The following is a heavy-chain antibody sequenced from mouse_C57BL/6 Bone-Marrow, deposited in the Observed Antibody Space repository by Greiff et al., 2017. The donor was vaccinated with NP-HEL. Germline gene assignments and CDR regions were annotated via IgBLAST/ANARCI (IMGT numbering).Heavy chain of an antibody. J-gene: IGHJ4*01. Sequence: VQLQQPGAELVMPGASVKLSCKASGYTFTSYWMHWVKQRPGQGLEWIGEIDPSDSYTNYNQKFKGKSTLTVDKSSSTAYMQLSSLTSEDSAVDYCEREGGTTVVATRAMDYWGQGTSVTVSS. CDR2: IDPSDSYT. CDR3: EREGGTTVVATRAMDY. V-gene: IGHV1-69*01. D-gene: IGHD1-1*01. CDR1: GYTFTSYW.